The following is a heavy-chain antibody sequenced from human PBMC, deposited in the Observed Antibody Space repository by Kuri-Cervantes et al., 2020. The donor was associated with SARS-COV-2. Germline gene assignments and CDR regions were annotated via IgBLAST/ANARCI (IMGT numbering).Heavy chain of an antibody. Sequence: GSLRLSCTVSGGSINSYYWSWIRQPAGRGLEWIGRIYPSGTTNYNPSLKSRVTMSVDTSKNQFSLKMSSVTAADTAVYYCVRNVAAVGSFYFDHWGQGNRVTGSS. V-gene: IGHV4-4*07. CDR1: GGSINSYY. J-gene: IGHJ4*02. CDR3: VRNVAAVGSFYFDH. D-gene: IGHD6-13*01. CDR2: IYPSGTT.